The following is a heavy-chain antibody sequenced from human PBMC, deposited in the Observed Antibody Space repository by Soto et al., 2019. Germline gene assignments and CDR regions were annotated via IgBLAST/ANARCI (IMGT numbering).Heavy chain of an antibody. CDR1: GFTFSDYY. V-gene: IGHV3-11*01. Sequence: GGSLRLSCAASGFTFSDYYMSWIRQAPGKGLEWVSYISSSGSTIYYADSVKGRFTISRDNAKNSLYLQMNVLRAEDTAVYYCARNWNYYYYMDVWGKGTTVTVSS. D-gene: IGHD1-1*01. CDR2: ISSSGSTI. CDR3: ARNWNYYYYMDV. J-gene: IGHJ6*03.